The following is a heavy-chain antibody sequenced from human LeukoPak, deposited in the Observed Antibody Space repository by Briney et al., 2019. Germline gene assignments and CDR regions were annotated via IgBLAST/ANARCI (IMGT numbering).Heavy chain of an antibody. V-gene: IGHV1-69*13. CDR3: ARDGGYSYAMNDY. CDR2: IIPIFGTA. CDR1: GGTFSSYA. Sequence: VASVKVSCKASGGTFSSYAISWVRQAPGQGLEWMGGIIPIFGTANYAQKFQGRVTITADESTSTAYMELSSLRSEDTAVYYCARDGGYSYAMNDYWGQGTLVTVSS. D-gene: IGHD5-18*01. J-gene: IGHJ4*02.